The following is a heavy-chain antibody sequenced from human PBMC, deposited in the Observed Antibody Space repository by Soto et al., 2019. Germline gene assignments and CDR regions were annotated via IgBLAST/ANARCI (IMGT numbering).Heavy chain of an antibody. Sequence: GESLKISCAASGFTFSSYGMHWVRQAPGKGLEWVAVISYDGSNKYYADSVKGRFTISRDNSKNTLYLQMNSLRAEDTAVYYCAKAGVGYSPGVVYYYYYMDVWGKGTTVTVSS. CDR3: AKAGVGYSPGVVYYYYYMDV. D-gene: IGHD2-15*01. CDR2: ISYDGSNK. V-gene: IGHV3-30*18. J-gene: IGHJ6*03. CDR1: GFTFSSYG.